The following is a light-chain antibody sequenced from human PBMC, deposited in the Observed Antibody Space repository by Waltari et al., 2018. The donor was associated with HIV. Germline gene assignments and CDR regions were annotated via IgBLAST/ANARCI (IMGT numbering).Light chain of an antibody. CDR2: WTS. J-gene: IGKJ2*01. V-gene: IGKV4-1*01. CDR3: QQYYDSLYT. CDR1: QSLLYTSNNRNY. Sequence: DIVMTQSPDSLAVSLGERATINCKSSQSLLYTSNNRNYLAWFQQKPGQPPKLLISWTSTRESGVPDRFSGAGSGTDFTLSISSLQAEDVAVYYCQQYYDSLYTFGQGTKLEIK.